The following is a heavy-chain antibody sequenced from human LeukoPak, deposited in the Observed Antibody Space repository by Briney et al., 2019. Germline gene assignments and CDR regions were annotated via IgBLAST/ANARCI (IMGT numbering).Heavy chain of an antibody. D-gene: IGHD6-19*01. CDR2: INPNTGGT. CDR3: ARGLHGYSTGWFDY. V-gene: IGHV1-2*02. J-gene: IGHJ4*02. Sequence: ASVKVSCKASGYTFTNYYMHWVRQAPGQGLEWMGWINPNTGGTNYAQKLQGRVTMTRDTSISTAYMELSRLRSDDTAVYYCARGLHGYSTGWFDYWGQGTLVTVSS. CDR1: GYTFTNYY.